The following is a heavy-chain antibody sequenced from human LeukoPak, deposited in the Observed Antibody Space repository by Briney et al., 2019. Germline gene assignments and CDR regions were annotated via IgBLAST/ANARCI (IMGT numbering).Heavy chain of an antibody. J-gene: IGHJ4*02. Sequence: GGSLRLSCAASGFTFSNYWMAWVRQAPGKGPEWVANINLDGSQKYYVDSVKGRFTISRDNAENSLYLQMNSLRAEDTAVYYCARVPYSSGWLGYFDYWGQGTLVTVSS. CDR1: GFTFSNYW. V-gene: IGHV3-7*01. D-gene: IGHD6-19*01. CDR2: INLDGSQK. CDR3: ARVPYSSGWLGYFDY.